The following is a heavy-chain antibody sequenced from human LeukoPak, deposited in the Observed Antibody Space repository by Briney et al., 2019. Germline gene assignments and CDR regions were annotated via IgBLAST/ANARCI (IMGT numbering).Heavy chain of an antibody. Sequence: GGSLRLSCAASGFTFSHYSMNWVRQAPGKGLEWVSSISSSSSYIYYADSVKGRFTISRDNAKKTLFLQMNSLRAEDTAVYYCARDPAIVIYGSGSYFDYWGQGTLVTVSS. CDR3: ARDPAIVIYGSGSYFDY. CDR2: ISSSSSYI. CDR1: GFTFSHYS. D-gene: IGHD3-10*01. V-gene: IGHV3-21*01. J-gene: IGHJ4*02.